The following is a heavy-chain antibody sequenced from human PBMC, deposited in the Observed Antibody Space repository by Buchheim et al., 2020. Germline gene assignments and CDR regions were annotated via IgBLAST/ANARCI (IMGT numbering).Heavy chain of an antibody. CDR3: ARADRPYGDHTGYFDY. CDR2: IYYSGST. Sequence: QVQLQESGPGLVKPSETLSLTCTVSGGSISSYYWSWIRQPPGKGLEWIGYIYYSGSTNYNPPLKSRATISVDPSKNQFSLKLSSVTAADTAVYYCARADRPYGDHTGYFDYWGQGTL. CDR1: GGSISSYY. V-gene: IGHV4-59*01. J-gene: IGHJ4*02. D-gene: IGHD4-17*01.